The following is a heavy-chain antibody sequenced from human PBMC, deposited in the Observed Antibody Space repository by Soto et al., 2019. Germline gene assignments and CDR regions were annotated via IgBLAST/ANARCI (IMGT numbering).Heavy chain of an antibody. CDR2: IYYSGST. D-gene: IGHD6-19*01. CDR3: ARGVDRQWADY. CDR1: GGSLNAYF. V-gene: IGHV4-59*01. J-gene: IGHJ4*02. Sequence: PSETLSLTCTVSGGSLNAYFWTWIRQPPGKGLEWIGYIYYSGSTNYNPSLKSRVSISLHTSKNQFSLKLSSVTAADTAVYYCARGVDRQWADYWGQGTLATVSS.